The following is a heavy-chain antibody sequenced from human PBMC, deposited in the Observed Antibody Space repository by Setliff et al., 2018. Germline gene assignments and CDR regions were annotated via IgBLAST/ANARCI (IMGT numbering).Heavy chain of an antibody. CDR2: IKQDGSDK. D-gene: IGHD4-17*01. CDR3: ARLRKDYGDYYYFDY. J-gene: IGHJ4*02. Sequence: GGSLRLSCAASGFIFSTYWMSWVRQAPGKGLEWVANIKQDGSDKYYVDSVKGRFTISRDNAKNSLYPQMNSLRAEDTAVYYCARLRKDYGDYYYFDYWGQGTLVTVSS. CDR1: GFIFSTYW. V-gene: IGHV3-7*01.